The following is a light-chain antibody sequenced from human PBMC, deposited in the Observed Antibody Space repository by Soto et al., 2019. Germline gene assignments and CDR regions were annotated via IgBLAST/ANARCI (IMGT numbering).Light chain of an antibody. CDR3: AAWDDSLNGSVV. V-gene: IGLV1-44*01. J-gene: IGLJ2*01. Sequence: QAVVTQPPSASVTPGQRVTISCSGSTSNIGSNAVNWYQQLPGTSPKLLIYDSNQRPSGVPGRFSGSQSGTSASLAISGLQSEDEAAYYCAAWDDSLNGSVVFGGGTKLTVL. CDR1: TSNIGSNA. CDR2: DSN.